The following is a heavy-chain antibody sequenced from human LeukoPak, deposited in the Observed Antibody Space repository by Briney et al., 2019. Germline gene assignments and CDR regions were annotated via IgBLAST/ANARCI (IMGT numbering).Heavy chain of an antibody. D-gene: IGHD4-11*01. CDR3: AKDLRRMTTVTYGP. CDR2: IRYDGSNK. CDR1: GFTFSSYG. Sequence: GGSLRLSCAASGFTFSSYGMHWVRQAPGKGLEWVAFIRYDGSNKYYADSVKGRFTISRDNSKSTLYLQMNSLRAEDTAVYYCAKDLRRMTTVTYGPWGQGTLVTVSS. V-gene: IGHV3-30*02. J-gene: IGHJ5*02.